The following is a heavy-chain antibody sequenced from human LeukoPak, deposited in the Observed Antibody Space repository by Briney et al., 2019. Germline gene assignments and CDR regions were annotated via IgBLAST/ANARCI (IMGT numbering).Heavy chain of an antibody. CDR2: IYSGVPT. J-gene: IGHJ4*02. CDR1: GFSISRFY. V-gene: IGHV4-4*09. CDR3: VQTTGWPGFDY. D-gene: IGHD1-1*01. Sequence: SETLSLTCTTSGFSISRFYWSWVRQPPGKGLEWIGNIYSGVPTYFNPSLKSRVIISVDTSKNQFSLNLTSVTAADTAMYYCVQTTGWPGFDYWGQGSLVTVSS.